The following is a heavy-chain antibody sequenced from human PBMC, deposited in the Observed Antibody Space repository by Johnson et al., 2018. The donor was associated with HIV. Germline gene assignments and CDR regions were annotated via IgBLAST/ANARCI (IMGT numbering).Heavy chain of an antibody. CDR2: IRQDGSEK. J-gene: IGHJ3*02. D-gene: IGHD7-27*01. CDR3: ASTLTGDFGAFDI. CDR1: GFTFSSYW. Sequence: VQLVESGGGVVQPGRSLRLSCVASGFTFSSYWMSWVRQAPGKGLEWVASIRQDGSEKYYVDSVKGRFTISRDNAKNSLYLQMNSLRAEDTAVYYCASTLTGDFGAFDIWGQGTMVTVSS. V-gene: IGHV3-7*05.